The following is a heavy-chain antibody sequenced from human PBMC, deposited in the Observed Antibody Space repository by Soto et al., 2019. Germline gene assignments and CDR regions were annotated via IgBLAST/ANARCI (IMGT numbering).Heavy chain of an antibody. CDR3: AWTRRGHYYDSSGYYGYFFDY. J-gene: IGHJ4*02. D-gene: IGHD3-22*01. CDR2: IDWDDDE. Sequence: XGPTLVNPTQTLTLTCTFSGFSLTASGMCVTWIRQPPGKALEWLARIDWDDDEYYSTSLKTRLTISKDTSKNQVVLTMSNMDPVDTGTYHCAWTRRGHYYDSSGYYGYFFDYWGQGTLVTVSS. CDR1: GFSLTASGMC. V-gene: IGHV2-70*11.